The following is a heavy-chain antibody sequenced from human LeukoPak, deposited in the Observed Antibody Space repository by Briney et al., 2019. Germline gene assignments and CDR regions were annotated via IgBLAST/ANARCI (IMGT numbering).Heavy chain of an antibody. CDR2: IRSKAYNYAT. D-gene: IGHD6-19*01. J-gene: IGHJ4*02. CDR1: GFTFSVSA. V-gene: IGHV3-73*01. Sequence: GGSLKLSCAASGFTFSVSAVHWVRQASGKGLEWIGRIRSKAYNYATAYAASVKGRFTISRDDSKNTAYLQMNSLKTEDTAVYYCGYSSAWSIDYWGQGTLVTVSS. CDR3: GYSSAWSIDY.